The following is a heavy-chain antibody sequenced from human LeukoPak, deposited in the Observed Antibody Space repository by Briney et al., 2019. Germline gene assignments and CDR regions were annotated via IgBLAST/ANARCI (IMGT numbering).Heavy chain of an antibody. CDR1: GFTFSSYA. CDR3: AKCGYDFWSGYYTGIRDYYYGMDV. V-gene: IGHV3-23*01. D-gene: IGHD3-3*01. Sequence: GGSLRLSCAASGFTFSSYAMSWVRQAPGKGLEWVSAISGGGGSTYYADSVKGRFTISRDNSKNTLYLQMNSLRAEDTAVYYCAKCGYDFWSGYYTGIRDYYYGMDVWGQGTTVTVSS. CDR2: ISGGGGST. J-gene: IGHJ6*02.